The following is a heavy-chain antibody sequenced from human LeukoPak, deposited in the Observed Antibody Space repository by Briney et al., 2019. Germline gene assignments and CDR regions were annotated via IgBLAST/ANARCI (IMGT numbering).Heavy chain of an antibody. D-gene: IGHD2-15*01. CDR1: GFTFSTYD. V-gene: IGHV3-13*04. CDR2: INPAGDT. J-gene: IGHJ6*02. CDR3: ARGDCSGGSCSSMDV. Sequence: GGSLRLSCAASGFTFSTYDMHWVRQATGKGLEWVSGINPAGDTYYPGSVKGRFTISRKDAKNSFYLQMNSLRVGDTAVYYCARGDCSGGSCSSMDVWGQGTTVTVSS.